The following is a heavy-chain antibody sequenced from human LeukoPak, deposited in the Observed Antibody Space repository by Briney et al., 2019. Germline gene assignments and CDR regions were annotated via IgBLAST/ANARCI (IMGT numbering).Heavy chain of an antibody. J-gene: IGHJ4*02. CDR2: ISSSSYI. V-gene: IGHV3-21*01. CDR3: ARGYYDSSGYYDY. D-gene: IGHD3-22*01. Sequence: GGSLRFSCAASGFTFSSYSMNWVRQAPGKGLEWVSSISSSSYIYYADSVKGRFTISRDNAKNSLYLQMNSLRAEDTAVYYCARGYYDSSGYYDYWGQGTLVTVSS. CDR1: GFTFSSYS.